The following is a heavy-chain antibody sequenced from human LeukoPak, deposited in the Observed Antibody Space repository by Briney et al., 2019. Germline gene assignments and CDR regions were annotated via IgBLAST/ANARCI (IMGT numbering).Heavy chain of an antibody. CDR1: GGSISSYY. Sequence: TSETLSLTCTVSGGSISSYYWSWIRQPPGKGLEWIGYIYYSGSTNYNPSLKSRVTTSVDTSKNQFSLKLSSVTAADTAVYYCARDRASIAASRGFDPWGQRTLVTVSS. CDR2: IYYSGST. J-gene: IGHJ5*02. V-gene: IGHV4-59*01. CDR3: ARDRASIAASRGFDP. D-gene: IGHD6-6*01.